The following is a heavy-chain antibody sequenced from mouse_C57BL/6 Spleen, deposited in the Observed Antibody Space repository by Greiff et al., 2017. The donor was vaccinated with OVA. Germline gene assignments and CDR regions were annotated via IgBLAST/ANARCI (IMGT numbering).Heavy chain of an antibody. Sequence: EVQLQQSGPGLAKPSQTLSLTCSVTGYSITSDYWNWIRQFPGNKLEYMGYISYSGSTYYNPSLKSRISITRDTSKNQYYLQLNSVTTEDTATYYCARYDYAWYFDVWGTGTTVTVSS. D-gene: IGHD2-4*01. CDR2: ISYSGST. V-gene: IGHV3-8*01. CDR3: ARYDYAWYFDV. CDR1: GYSITSDY. J-gene: IGHJ1*03.